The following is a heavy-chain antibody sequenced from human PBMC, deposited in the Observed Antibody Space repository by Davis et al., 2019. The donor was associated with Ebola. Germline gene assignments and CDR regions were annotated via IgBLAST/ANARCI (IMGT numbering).Heavy chain of an antibody. V-gene: IGHV3-73*01. CDR2: IRSKANSYAT. CDR1: GFTFSGSA. D-gene: IGHD3-22*01. CDR3: TRTSGSSYYYGMDV. Sequence: PSETLSLTCAASGFTFSGSAMHWVRQASGKGLEWVGRIRSKANSYATAYAASVKGRFTISRDDSKNTAYLQMNSLKTEDTAVYYCTRTSGSSYYYGMDVWGQGTTVTVSS. J-gene: IGHJ6*02.